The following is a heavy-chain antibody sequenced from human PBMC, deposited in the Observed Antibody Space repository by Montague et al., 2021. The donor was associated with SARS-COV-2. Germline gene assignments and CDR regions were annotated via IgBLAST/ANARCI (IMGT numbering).Heavy chain of an antibody. V-gene: IGHV4-59*08. Sequence: SETLSLTRTVSGDSISRYYWSWIRQPPGKGLEWIGYFYYSGITHXNPSLKSRVTISVETSKNQVSLKLNSVTAADTAVYYCARYGYCSRGSCYGAGWFDPWGQGTLVTVSS. CDR3: ARYGYCSRGSCYGAGWFDP. CDR1: GDSISRYY. CDR2: FYYSGIT. D-gene: IGHD2-2*01. J-gene: IGHJ5*02.